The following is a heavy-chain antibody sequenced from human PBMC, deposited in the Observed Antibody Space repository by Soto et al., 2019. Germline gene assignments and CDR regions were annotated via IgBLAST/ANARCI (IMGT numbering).Heavy chain of an antibody. CDR1: GFTFSSYA. CDR3: AKDRGRYCSGGTCYLFDY. CDR2: ISYDGSNK. Sequence: GGSLRLSCAASGFTFSSYAMHWVRQAPGKGLEWVAIISYDGSNKYYADSVKGRFTISRDNSKNTLYLQMNSLRVEDTALYYCAKDRGRYCSGGTCYLFDYWGQGALVTVSS. J-gene: IGHJ4*02. D-gene: IGHD2-15*01. V-gene: IGHV3-30-3*02.